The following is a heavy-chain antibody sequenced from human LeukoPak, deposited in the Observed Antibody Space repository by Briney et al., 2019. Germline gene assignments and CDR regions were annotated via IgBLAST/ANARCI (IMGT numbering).Heavy chain of an antibody. V-gene: IGHV3-48*02. CDR1: GFTFTRYG. Sequence: GGSLRLSCAASGFTFTRYGMVWVRQAPGKGLEWVSYISGSTSAVYYADSVRGRFTISRDNAKNSLYLRMNSLRDDDTAVYYCARRERQSANYYYFDYWGQGTLVTVSS. CDR3: ARRERQSANYYYFDY. J-gene: IGHJ4*02. CDR2: ISGSTSAV. D-gene: IGHD4/OR15-4a*01.